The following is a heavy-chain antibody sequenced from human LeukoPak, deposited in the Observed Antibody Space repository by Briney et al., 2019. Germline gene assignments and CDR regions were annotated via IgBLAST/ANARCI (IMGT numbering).Heavy chain of an antibody. CDR2: IKSKTDGGIT. Sequence: GGSLRLSCAASGXTFSNAWVSWVRQAPGKGLEWVGRIKSKTDGGITDYAAPVKGRFTISRDDSKNTLYLQMNSLKTEDTAVYYCTTSTGRLTYFDYWGQGTLVTVSS. CDR3: TTSTGRLTYFDY. J-gene: IGHJ4*02. D-gene: IGHD3-10*01. CDR1: GXTFSNAW. V-gene: IGHV3-15*01.